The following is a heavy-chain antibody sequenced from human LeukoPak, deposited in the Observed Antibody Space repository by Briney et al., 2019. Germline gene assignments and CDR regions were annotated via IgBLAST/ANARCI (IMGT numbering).Heavy chain of an antibody. Sequence: KPSETLSLTCAVYGGSFSGYYWSWIRQPPGKGLEWIGEINHSGSTNYNPSLKSRVTISVDTSKSQFSLKLSSVTAADTAVYYCASGTWGPFDYWGQGTLVTVSS. J-gene: IGHJ4*02. CDR1: GGSFSGYY. CDR3: ASGTWGPFDY. CDR2: INHSGST. D-gene: IGHD3-16*01. V-gene: IGHV4-34*01.